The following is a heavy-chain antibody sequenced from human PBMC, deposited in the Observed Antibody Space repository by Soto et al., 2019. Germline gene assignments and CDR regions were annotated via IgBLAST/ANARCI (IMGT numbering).Heavy chain of an antibody. J-gene: IGHJ4*02. CDR3: ASGSSSSI. CDR1: GGPFGSYT. Sequence: SLKVSCKGSGGPFGSYTIGGVPQAPGQGLGWMGRIIPILGIANYAQKFQGRVTIPADKPTSTAYMELSSLRPEDRAGYYCASGSSSSIWGQGTLVTVSS. V-gene: IGHV1-69*02. CDR2: IIPILGIA. D-gene: IGHD6-6*01.